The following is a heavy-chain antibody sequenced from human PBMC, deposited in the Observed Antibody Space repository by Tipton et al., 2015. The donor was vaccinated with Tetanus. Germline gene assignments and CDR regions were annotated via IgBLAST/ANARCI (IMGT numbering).Heavy chain of an antibody. CDR1: GHNSRSYW. CDR2: IYPGDSYS. D-gene: IGHD3-16*01. J-gene: IGHJ3*01. CDR3: ARPLTSVAFGGFAFDV. Sequence: VQLVQSGAELKKTGESLKVSCKVSGHNSRSYWISWVRQVPGKGLEWLGTIYPGDSYSTYSPSFEGQVTISVDRSIDTAYLQWSSLKASDTAIYYCARPLTSVAFGGFAFDVWGQGTLVTVSS. V-gene: IGHV5-51*01.